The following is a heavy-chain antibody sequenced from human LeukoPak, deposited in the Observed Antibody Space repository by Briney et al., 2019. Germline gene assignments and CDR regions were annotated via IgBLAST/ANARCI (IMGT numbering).Heavy chain of an antibody. Sequence: PGRSLRLSCAASGFTFSSYGMHWVRQAPGKGLEWVAVISYDGSNKYYADSVKGRFTISRDNSKNTLYLQMNSLRAEDTAVYYCARDHGHYYYYGMDVWGKGTTVTVSS. CDR2: ISYDGSNK. CDR3: ARDHGHYYYYGMDV. CDR1: GFTFSSYG. V-gene: IGHV3-33*01. J-gene: IGHJ6*04.